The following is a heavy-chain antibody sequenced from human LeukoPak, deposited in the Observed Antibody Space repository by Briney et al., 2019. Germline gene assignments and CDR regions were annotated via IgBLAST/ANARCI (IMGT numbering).Heavy chain of an antibody. CDR2: ISASGNTI. V-gene: IGHV3-48*03. CDR1: GFTFSNYE. D-gene: IGHD3-3*01. CDR3: ARGGSLGYLLNAFDI. Sequence: GSLRLSCAASGFTFSNYEMDWVRQAPGKGLEWVSYISASGNTIYADSVRGRFTISRDNAKKSLYLQMNSLRAEDTAVYYCARGGSLGYLLNAFDIWGQGTMVTV. J-gene: IGHJ3*02.